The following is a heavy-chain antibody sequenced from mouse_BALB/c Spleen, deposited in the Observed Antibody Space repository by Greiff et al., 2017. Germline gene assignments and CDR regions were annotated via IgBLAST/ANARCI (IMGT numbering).Heavy chain of an antibody. J-gene: IGHJ2*01. V-gene: IGHV5-17*02. D-gene: IGHD2-14*01. CDR1: GFTFSSFG. CDR3: ARSRRYDSYFDY. CDR2: ISSGSSTI. Sequence: EVQLQQSGGGLVQPGGSRKLSCAASGFTFSSFGMHWVRQAPEKGLEWVAYISSGSSTIYYADTVKGRFTISRDNPKNTLFLQMTSLRSEDTAMYYCARSRRYDSYFDYWGQGTTLTVSS.